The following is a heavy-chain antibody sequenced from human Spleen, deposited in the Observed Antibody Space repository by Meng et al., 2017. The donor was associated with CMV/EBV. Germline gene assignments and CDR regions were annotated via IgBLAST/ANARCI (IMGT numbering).Heavy chain of an antibody. J-gene: IGHJ4*02. Sequence: ASVKVSCKASGHSFTGYYIHWVRQAPGQGLEWMGWIKPNNGGTDYAQKFQGRVTMTRDTSISTAYMELRSLRSDDTAVYYCARDWIKGGNDYGDVDYWGQGTLVTVSS. V-gene: IGHV1-2*02. CDR1: GHSFTGYY. D-gene: IGHD4/OR15-4a*01. CDR3: ARDWIKGGNDYGDVDY. CDR2: IKPNNGGT.